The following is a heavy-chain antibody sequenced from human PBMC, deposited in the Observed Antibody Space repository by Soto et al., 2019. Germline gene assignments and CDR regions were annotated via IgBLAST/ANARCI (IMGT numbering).Heavy chain of an antibody. D-gene: IGHD3-3*01. CDR3: AHGGYDFWSGYPKNYYYYMDV. J-gene: IGHJ6*03. Sequence: EVQLVESGGGLVQPGGSLRLSCAASGFTVSSNYMSWVRQAPGKGLEWVSVIYSGGSTYYADSVKGRFTISRDNSKNTLYLQMNSLRAEDTAVYYCAHGGYDFWSGYPKNYYYYMDVWGKGTTVTVSS. CDR2: IYSGGST. V-gene: IGHV3-66*01. CDR1: GFTVSSNY.